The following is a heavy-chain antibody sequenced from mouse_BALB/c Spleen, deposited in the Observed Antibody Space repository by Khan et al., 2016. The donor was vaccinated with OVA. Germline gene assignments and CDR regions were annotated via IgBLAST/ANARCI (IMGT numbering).Heavy chain of an antibody. Sequence: QVQLKESGPGLVAPSQSLSITCTISGFSLTNYGVHWVRQPPGKGLEWLVVIWSDGSATYNSGLQSRLSITKDNSRNQVFLKMNSHQTDDTAMYYCARQPYYHYYIMDYWGQGTSVTVSS. CDR1: GFSLTNYG. J-gene: IGHJ4*01. CDR2: IWSDGSA. D-gene: IGHD2-10*01. CDR3: ARQPYYHYYIMDY. V-gene: IGHV2-6-1*01.